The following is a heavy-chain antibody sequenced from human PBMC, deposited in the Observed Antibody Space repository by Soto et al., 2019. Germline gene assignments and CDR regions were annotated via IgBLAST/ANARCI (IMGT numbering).Heavy chain of an antibody. J-gene: IGHJ5*02. CDR1: GFIFENFG. V-gene: IGHV3-23*01. Sequence: GGSLRLSCAASGFIFENFGMSWVRQAPGKGLEWVSSISGSGFKEYYADSVKGRFTISRDNSKSTVYLELNNLSAEDTAVYHCAKNQGVELVPLATVDWFDPWGQGS. CDR2: ISGSGFKE. CDR3: AKNQGVELVPLATVDWFDP. D-gene: IGHD1-26*01.